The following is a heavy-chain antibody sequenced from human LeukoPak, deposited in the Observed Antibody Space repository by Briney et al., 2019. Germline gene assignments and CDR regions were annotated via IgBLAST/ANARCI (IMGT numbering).Heavy chain of an antibody. CDR3: ARYSLPTSVPRNLAQTYNFDY. Sequence: SVKVSCKASGGTFSSYAISWVRQAPGQGLEWMGGIIPIFGTANYAQKFQGRVTITADESTSTAYMELSSLRSEDTAVYYCARYSLPTSVPRNLAQTYNFDYWGQGTLVTVSS. V-gene: IGHV1-69*01. CDR1: GGTFSSYA. J-gene: IGHJ4*02. D-gene: IGHD2-15*01. CDR2: IIPIFGTA.